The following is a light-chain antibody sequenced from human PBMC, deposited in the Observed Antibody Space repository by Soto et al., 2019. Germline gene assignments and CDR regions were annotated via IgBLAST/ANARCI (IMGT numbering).Light chain of an antibody. Sequence: AIRMTQSPSSLSASTGDRVTITCRASQGISSYLAWYQQKPGKAPKLLIYAASTLQSGVPSRFRVSGSGTDFTLTISCLQSEDFATYDCQQYYSYPPSFGPGTKVDIK. CDR3: QQYYSYPPS. V-gene: IGKV1-8*01. CDR2: AAS. J-gene: IGKJ3*01. CDR1: QGISSY.